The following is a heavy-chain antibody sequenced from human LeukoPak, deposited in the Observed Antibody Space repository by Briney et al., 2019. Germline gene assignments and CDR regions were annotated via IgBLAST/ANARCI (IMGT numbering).Heavy chain of an antibody. Sequence: EASVKVSCKASGYTFTGYYMHWVRQAPGQGLEWMGWINPNSGGTNYAQKFQGRVTMTRDTSISTAYMELSRLRSDDTAVYYCARDHDYVWGSYRYTKYFEYWGQGTLVTVSS. D-gene: IGHD3-16*02. CDR2: INPNSGGT. J-gene: IGHJ4*02. CDR3: ARDHDYVWGSYRYTKYFEY. CDR1: GYTFTGYY. V-gene: IGHV1-2*02.